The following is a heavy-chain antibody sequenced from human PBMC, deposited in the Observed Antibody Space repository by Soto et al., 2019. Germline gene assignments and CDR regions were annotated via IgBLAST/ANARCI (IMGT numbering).Heavy chain of an antibody. CDR3: ARGRGYCSSTSCRKYYYYYGMDV. CDR1: GGSFSGYY. V-gene: IGHV4-34*01. D-gene: IGHD2-2*01. J-gene: IGHJ6*02. CDR2: INHSGST. Sequence: SETLSLTCAVYGGSFSGYYWSWIRQPPGKGLEWIGEINHSGSTNYNPSLKSRVTISVDTSKNQFSLKLSSVTAADTAVYYCARGRGYCSSTSCRKYYYYYGMDVWGQGTTVTVSS.